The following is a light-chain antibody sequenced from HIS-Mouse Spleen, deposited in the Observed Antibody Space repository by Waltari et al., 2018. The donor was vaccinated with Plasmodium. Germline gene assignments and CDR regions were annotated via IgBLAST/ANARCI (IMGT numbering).Light chain of an antibody. Sequence: QSALTQPRSVSGSPGQSVTIPCTGTSSDVGGCNYVSWYQQHPGKAPKLMIYDVSKRPSGVPDRFSGSKSGNTASLTISGLQAEDEADYYCCSYAGSYTFVFGGGTKLTVL. CDR2: DVS. V-gene: IGLV2-11*01. J-gene: IGLJ2*01. CDR3: CSYAGSYTFV. CDR1: SSDVGGCNY.